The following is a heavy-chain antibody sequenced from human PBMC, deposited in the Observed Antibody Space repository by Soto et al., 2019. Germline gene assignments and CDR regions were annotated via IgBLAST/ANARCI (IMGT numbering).Heavy chain of an antibody. CDR3: ASGYSSGWYKAFDI. CDR1: GYTFTSYG. Sequence: ASVKVSCKASGYTFTSYGISWVRQAPGQGLEWMGWISAYNGNTNCAQKLQGRVTMTTDTSTSTAYTELRSLRSDDTAVYYCASGYSSGWYKAFDIWGQGAMVTVSS. V-gene: IGHV1-18*01. D-gene: IGHD6-19*01. CDR2: ISAYNGNT. J-gene: IGHJ3*02.